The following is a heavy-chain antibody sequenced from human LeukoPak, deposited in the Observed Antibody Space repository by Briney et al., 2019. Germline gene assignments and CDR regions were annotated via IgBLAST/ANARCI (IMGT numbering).Heavy chain of an antibody. V-gene: IGHV1-18*01. CDR2: ISAYNGNT. J-gene: IGHJ6*02. Sequence: ASVKVPCKASGYTFTSYGISWARQAPGQGLEWMGWISAYNGNTNYAQKLQGRVTMTTDTSTSTAYMELRSLRSDDTAVYYCASGSSDKGYYYGMDVWGQGTTVTVSS. CDR3: ASGSSDKGYYYGMDV. D-gene: IGHD1-26*01. CDR1: GYTFTSYG.